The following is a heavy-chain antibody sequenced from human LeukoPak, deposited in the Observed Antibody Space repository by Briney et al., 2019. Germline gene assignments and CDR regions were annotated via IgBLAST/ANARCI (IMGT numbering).Heavy chain of an antibody. Sequence: SETLSLTCIISGDSISSYYWNWIRQAPWKALNCFCHIHHNSDIPYNFSFTSPLSNSLNSSKNQLTLKLISVPSSETALQYCGRWGYFDSGNYFVVDYWGQGTVVTVSS. CDR3: GRWGYFDSGNYFVVDY. J-gene: IGHJ4*02. CDR1: GDSISSYY. CDR2: IHHNSDI. D-gene: IGHD3-22*01. V-gene: IGHV4-59*01.